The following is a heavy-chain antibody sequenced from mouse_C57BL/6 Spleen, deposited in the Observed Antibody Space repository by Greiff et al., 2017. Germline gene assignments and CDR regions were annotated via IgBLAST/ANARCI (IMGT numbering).Heavy chain of an antibody. D-gene: IGHD3-2*02. Sequence: VQLQQSGAELVRPGASVKLSCTASGFNIKDDYMHWVKQRPEQGLEWIGWIDPENGDTEYASKFQGKATITADTSSNTAYLQLSSLTSEDTAVYYCTTHSSGSAWFAYWGQGTLVTVSA. CDR2: IDPENGDT. J-gene: IGHJ3*01. V-gene: IGHV14-4*01. CDR1: GFNIKDDY. CDR3: TTHSSGSAWFAY.